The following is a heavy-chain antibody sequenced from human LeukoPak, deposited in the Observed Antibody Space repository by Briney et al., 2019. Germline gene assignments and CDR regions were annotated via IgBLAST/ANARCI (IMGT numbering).Heavy chain of an antibody. D-gene: IGHD3-22*01. CDR1: GFTFSSYS. CDR3: ATNYYDSSGFGY. CDR2: ISSSSSTI. Sequence: PGGSLRLSCAASGFTFSSYSMNWVRQAPGKGLEWVSYISSSSSTIYYADSVKGRFTISRDNAKNSLYLQVNSLRDEDTAVYYCATNYYDSSGFGYWGQGTLVTVSS. J-gene: IGHJ4*02. V-gene: IGHV3-48*02.